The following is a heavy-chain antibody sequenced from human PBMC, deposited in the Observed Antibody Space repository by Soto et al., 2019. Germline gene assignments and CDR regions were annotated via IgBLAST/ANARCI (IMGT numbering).Heavy chain of an antibody. Sequence: QVHLVQSGAEMKKPGSSVKVSCKVSGGDLRNSGISWVRQAPGQGLEWMGGIFPLLAMVDYSQKFQGRVTLTADESTNTAYMDLGSLRSEDTAVYYCEKEDGAGFKSWGQGTLVIVSS. J-gene: IGHJ4*02. D-gene: IGHD1-26*01. V-gene: IGHV1-69*04. CDR1: GGDLRNSG. CDR2: IFPLLAMV. CDR3: EKEDGAGFKS.